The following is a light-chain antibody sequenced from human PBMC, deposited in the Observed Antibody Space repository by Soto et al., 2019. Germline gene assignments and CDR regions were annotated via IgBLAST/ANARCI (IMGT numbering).Light chain of an antibody. J-gene: IGKJ4*01. V-gene: IGKV1D-12*01. CDR3: LQANSFPLT. CDR1: QSIDSS. CDR2: STS. Sequence: DIPMTQSPSSVSASVGDRITITCRASQSIDSSFSWYQQKPGTAPKVLIYSTSKLQSGVPSRFSGSGSGTDFALTISSLQPEDFATYYCLQANSFPLTFGGGTQVEVK.